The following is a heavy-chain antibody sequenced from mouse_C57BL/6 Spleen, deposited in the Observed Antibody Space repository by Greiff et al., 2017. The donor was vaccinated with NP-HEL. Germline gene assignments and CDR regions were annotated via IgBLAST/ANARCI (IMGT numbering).Heavy chain of an antibody. J-gene: IGHJ4*01. CDR1: GYAFSSYW. CDR2: IYPGDGDT. D-gene: IGHD1-1*01. CDR3: ARPLLTSYAMDY. Sequence: VQLQQSGAELVKPGASVKISCTASGYAFSSYWMNWVTQRPGKGLEWIGQIYPGDGDTNYNGKFKGKATLTADKSSSTAYMQLSSLTSEDSAVYFCARPLLTSYAMDYWGQGTSVTVSS. V-gene: IGHV1-80*01.